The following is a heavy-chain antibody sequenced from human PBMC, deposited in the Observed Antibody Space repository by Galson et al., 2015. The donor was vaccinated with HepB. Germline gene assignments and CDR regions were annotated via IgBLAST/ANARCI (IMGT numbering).Heavy chain of an antibody. J-gene: IGHJ3*01. Sequence: SLRLSCAASGFTSRNYAMGWVRQAPGKGLEWLSVITDSGDNAVSADFVKGRFTMSRDNSENTLYLQMNSLRAEDTAVYYCAKGTRRWCSDGICYPFDVWGQGTMVTV. V-gene: IGHV3-23*01. CDR3: AKGTRRWCSDGICYPFDV. CDR1: GFTSRNYA. CDR2: ITDSGDNA. D-gene: IGHD2-15*01.